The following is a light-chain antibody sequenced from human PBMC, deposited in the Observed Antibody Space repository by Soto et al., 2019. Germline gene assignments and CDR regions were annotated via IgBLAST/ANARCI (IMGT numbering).Light chain of an antibody. CDR1: SSDVGRYNY. CDR3: STYTRTFYV. J-gene: IGLJ1*01. CDR2: EVS. Sequence: QSVLTQPASVSGSPGQSITISCTGSSSDVGRYNYVSWYQQRPGKAPKLIIFEVSSRPSGISSRFSGSKSGNTASLTIFGLQTEDEADYYCSTYTRTFYVFGTGTRSPS. V-gene: IGLV2-14*01.